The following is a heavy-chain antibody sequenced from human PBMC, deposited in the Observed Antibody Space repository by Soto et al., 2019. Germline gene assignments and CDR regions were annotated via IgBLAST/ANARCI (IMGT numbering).Heavy chain of an antibody. Sequence: EVQLVESGGGLVQPGGSLRLSCTASGFSFSTHWMTWVRQAPGKGLEWVASIKEDGSDKYYVDAVKGRFTISRDNAENSLYLQMNSLRAEDTAMYHCARYGGLLDDWGQVTLFTVSS. CDR3: ARYGGLLDD. CDR2: IKEDGSDK. J-gene: IGHJ4*02. V-gene: IGHV3-7*05. D-gene: IGHD2-15*01. CDR1: GFSFSTHW.